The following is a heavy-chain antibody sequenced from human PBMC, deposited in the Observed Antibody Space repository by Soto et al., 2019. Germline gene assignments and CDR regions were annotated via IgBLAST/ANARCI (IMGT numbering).Heavy chain of an antibody. J-gene: IGHJ4*02. CDR1: GFTVTSNS. CDR3: ARDAYGDSGY. CDR2: IYSGGDT. Sequence: EVQLVESGGGLVQPGGSLRLSCAASGFTVTSNSMTWVRQAPGKGLEWVSVIYSGGDTYYADSVKGRFTISRDNSKTTLSLQMNSLRPEDTALYYCARDAYGDSGYWGQGTLVTVSS. V-gene: IGHV3-66*01. D-gene: IGHD4-17*01.